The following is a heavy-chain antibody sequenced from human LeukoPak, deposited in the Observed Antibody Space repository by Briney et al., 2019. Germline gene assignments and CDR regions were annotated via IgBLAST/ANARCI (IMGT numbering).Heavy chain of an antibody. V-gene: IGHV4-59*01. J-gene: IGHJ6*04. D-gene: IGHD6-13*01. CDR3: ARNSAAVYYYYGMDV. Sequence: SETLSLTCTVSGGSISSYYWCWIRQPPGKGLEWIGYIYYSGSTNYNPSLKSRVTISVDTSKNQFSLKLSSVTAADTAVYYCARNSAAVYYYYGMDVWGKGTTVTVSS. CDR1: GGSISSYY. CDR2: IYYSGST.